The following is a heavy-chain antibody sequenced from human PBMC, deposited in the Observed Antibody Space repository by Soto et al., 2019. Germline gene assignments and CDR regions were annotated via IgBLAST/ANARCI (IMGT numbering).Heavy chain of an antibody. J-gene: IGHJ6*02. D-gene: IGHD6-13*01. V-gene: IGHV4-59*01. CDR1: GGSISSYY. CDR2: IYYSGST. Sequence: SETLSLTCTVSGGSISSYYWSWIRQPPGKGLEWIGYIYYSGSTNYNPSLKSRVTISVDTSKNQFSLKLSSVTAADTAVYYCARDVRSIAAAIVGSMDVWGQGTTVTVSS. CDR3: ARDVRSIAAAIVGSMDV.